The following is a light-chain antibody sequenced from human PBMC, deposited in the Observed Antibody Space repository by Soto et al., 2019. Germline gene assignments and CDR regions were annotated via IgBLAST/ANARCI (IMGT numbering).Light chain of an antibody. V-gene: IGLV1-44*01. CDR3: AAWDDSLNGSYV. CDR1: SSNIGSNT. Sequence: QSVLTQPPSASGTPGQRVTISCSGNSSNIGSNTVNWYQQLPGTAPKLLIYSNNQRPSGVPDRFSGSKSGTSASLAISGLQSEDEADYYCAAWDDSLNGSYVFGTGTKVTV. J-gene: IGLJ1*01. CDR2: SNN.